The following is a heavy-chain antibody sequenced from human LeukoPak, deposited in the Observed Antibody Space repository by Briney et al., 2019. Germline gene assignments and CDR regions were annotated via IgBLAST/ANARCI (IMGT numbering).Heavy chain of an antibody. CDR2: ISSSSSYI. J-gene: IGHJ3*02. V-gene: IGHV3-21*01. D-gene: IGHD2-2*01. CDR3: AREPQLLNAFDI. CDR1: GFTFSSYS. Sequence: PGGSLRLPCAASGFTFSSYSMNWVRQAPGKGLEWVSSISSSSSYIYYADSVKGRFTISRDNAKNSLYLQMNSLRAEDTAVYYCAREPQLLNAFDIWGQGTMVTVSS.